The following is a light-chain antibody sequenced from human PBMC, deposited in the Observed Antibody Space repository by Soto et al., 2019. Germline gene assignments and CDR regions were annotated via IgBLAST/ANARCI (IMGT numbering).Light chain of an antibody. J-gene: IGKJ5*01. CDR2: RAS. CDR1: QSISTY. Sequence: DIQMTQSPSSLSASVGDRVSITCRASQSISTYVNWYQQKPGTAPNLLIYRASTLESGVPSRFSGSGSGTDFTLTISSLQPADFSTYYRQQSFSTPITFGQGTRLEIK. CDR3: QQSFSTPIT. V-gene: IGKV1-39*01.